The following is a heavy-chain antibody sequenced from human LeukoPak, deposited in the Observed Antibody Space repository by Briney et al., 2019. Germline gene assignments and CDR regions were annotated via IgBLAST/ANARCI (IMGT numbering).Heavy chain of an antibody. Sequence: GGSLRLSCAASGFTFSDYGMHWVRQAPGKGLEWVAFIRYDGSNKYYADSVKGRFTISRDNSKNTLYLQMNSLRAEDTAVYYCAKDRMIDSWISSSLDYWGQGTLVTVSS. V-gene: IGHV3-30*02. J-gene: IGHJ4*02. D-gene: IGHD6-13*01. CDR2: IRYDGSNK. CDR3: AKDRMIDSWISSSLDY. CDR1: GFTFSDYG.